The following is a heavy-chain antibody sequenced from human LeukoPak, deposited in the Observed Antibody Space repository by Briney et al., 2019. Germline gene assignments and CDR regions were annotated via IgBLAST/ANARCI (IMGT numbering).Heavy chain of an antibody. CDR2: IGSGADL. CDR3: AKDWTPHNRVYDCLDA. CDR1: GFAFGVHA. V-gene: IGHV3-23*01. Sequence: GGSLRLSCVGSGFAFGVHAMSWVRQAPGKGPEWVATIGSGADLFYAESVKDRFTISRDDPRNTVWLQMNSLRAEDTALYYCAKDWTPHNRVYDCLDAWGQGTQVTVSS. J-gene: IGHJ5*02. D-gene: IGHD3-16*01.